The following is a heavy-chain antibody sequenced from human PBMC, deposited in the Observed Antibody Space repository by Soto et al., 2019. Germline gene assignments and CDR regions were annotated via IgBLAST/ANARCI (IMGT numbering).Heavy chain of an antibody. CDR3: ARDSNSSSWYGSAFDI. J-gene: IGHJ3*02. D-gene: IGHD6-13*01. CDR1: SGSISSSNW. CDR2: IYHSGST. V-gene: IGHV4-4*02. Sequence: QVQLQESGPGLVKPSGTLSLTCAVSSGSISSSNWWSWVRQPPGKGLEWIGEIYHSGSTNYNPSLKSLVTISVDKSKNQFSLKLSSVTDADTAVYYCARDSNSSSWYGSAFDIWGQGTMVTVSS.